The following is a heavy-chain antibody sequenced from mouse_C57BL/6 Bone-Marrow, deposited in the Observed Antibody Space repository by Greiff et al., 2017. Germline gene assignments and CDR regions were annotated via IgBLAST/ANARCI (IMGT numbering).Heavy chain of an antibody. CDR1: GYTFTSYD. J-gene: IGHJ4*01. V-gene: IGHV1-85*01. D-gene: IGHD1-1*01. Sequence: VKLVESGPELVKPGASVKLSCKASGYTFTSYDINWVKQRPGQGLEWIGWIYPRDGSTKYNEKFKGKATLTVDTSSSTAYMELHSLTSEDSAVYFCARYRSSWYYAMDYWGQGTSVTVSS. CDR3: ARYRSSWYYAMDY. CDR2: IYPRDGST.